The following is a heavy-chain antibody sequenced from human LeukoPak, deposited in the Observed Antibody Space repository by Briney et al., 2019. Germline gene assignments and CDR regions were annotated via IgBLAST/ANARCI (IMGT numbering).Heavy chain of an antibody. CDR1: GYTFTSYG. CDR3: ARGYCSSTSCYPRGY. Sequence: GASVKVSCKASGYTFTSYGISWVRQAPGQGLEWVGWISAYNGNTNYAQKLQGRVTMTTDTSTSTAYMELRSLRSDDTAVYYCARGYCSSTSCYPRGYWGQGTLVTVSS. CDR2: ISAYNGNT. V-gene: IGHV1-18*01. D-gene: IGHD2-2*01. J-gene: IGHJ4*02.